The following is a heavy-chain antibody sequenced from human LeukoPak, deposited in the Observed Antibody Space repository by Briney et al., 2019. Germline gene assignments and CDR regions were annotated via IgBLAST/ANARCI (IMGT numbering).Heavy chain of an antibody. CDR1: GFTFDDYG. D-gene: IGHD6-19*01. J-gene: IGHJ4*02. Sequence: GSLRLSCAASGFTFDDYGMGWVRQAPGKGLEWISGITWNGDSTGYADSVKGRFTISRDNAKNSLYLQMNSLRTEDTALYYCARVIASGWPFDYWGQGTLVTVSS. V-gene: IGHV3-20*04. CDR2: ITWNGDST. CDR3: ARVIASGWPFDY.